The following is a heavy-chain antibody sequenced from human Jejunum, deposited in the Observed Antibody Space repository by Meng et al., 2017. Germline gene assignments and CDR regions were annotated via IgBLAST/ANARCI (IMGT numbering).Heavy chain of an antibody. V-gene: IGHV4-59*01. Sequence: SETLSLTCSVSGGSTSGYQWSWIRQPPGKGLEWIGNTYYSGSTYYNPSLKSRVTISIDTSKNQFSLKLSSVTAADTAVYYCARVPYTRGILFDYWGQGMLVTVSS. D-gene: IGHD6-19*01. CDR1: GGSTSGYQ. CDR3: ARVPYTRGILFDY. CDR2: TYYSGST. J-gene: IGHJ4*02.